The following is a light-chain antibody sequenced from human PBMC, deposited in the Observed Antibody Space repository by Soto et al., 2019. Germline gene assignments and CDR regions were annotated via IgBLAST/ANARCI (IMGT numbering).Light chain of an antibody. J-gene: IGKJ1*01. CDR1: QSISVY. CDR2: SAS. CDR3: QQTYSIPWT. Sequence: DIQMTQSPSSLSASVGDSVTITCRPSQSISVYLNWYQHKPGKAPNLLIYSASTLQSGVPSRFAGSASGTTFTLTISSLQPEDFATYFCQQTYSIPWTFGQGTKVEIK. V-gene: IGKV1-39*01.